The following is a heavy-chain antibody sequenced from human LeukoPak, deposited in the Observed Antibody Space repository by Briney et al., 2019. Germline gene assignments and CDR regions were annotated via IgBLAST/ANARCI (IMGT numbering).Heavy chain of an antibody. V-gene: IGHV4-59*01. Sequence: SETLSLTCTVSGGSISSYYWSWIRQPPGKGLEWIGYIYYSGSTNYNPSLESRVTISVDTSKNQFSLKLSSVTAADTAVYYCARDHRYYYVSSGSDYYYGMDVWGRGTTVTVSS. D-gene: IGHD3-22*01. CDR1: GGSISSYY. CDR3: ARDHRYYYVSSGSDYYYGMDV. CDR2: IYYSGST. J-gene: IGHJ6*02.